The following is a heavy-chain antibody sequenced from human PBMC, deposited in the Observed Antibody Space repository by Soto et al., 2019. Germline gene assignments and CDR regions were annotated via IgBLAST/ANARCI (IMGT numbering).Heavy chain of an antibody. CDR1: GFSFDSYV. Sequence: GGSLRLSCAASGFSFDSYVMNWVRQAPGKGLEWVSSISPSGGGANYADSVKGRFTIPRDNSKKTLSLQMNSLRAEDTAVYYCAKDLEQLTWGLHRDGLDVWGQGTTVTVSS. CDR2: ISPSGGGA. D-gene: IGHD1-1*01. V-gene: IGHV3-23*01. J-gene: IGHJ6*02. CDR3: AKDLEQLTWGLHRDGLDV.